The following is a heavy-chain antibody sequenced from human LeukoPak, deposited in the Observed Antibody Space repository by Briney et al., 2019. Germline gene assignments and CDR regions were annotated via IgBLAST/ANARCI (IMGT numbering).Heavy chain of an antibody. Sequence: GGSMRLSCAASAITFRSYAMSWVRQAPGKRLEWVSAISGSGDSTSYADSVKGRFTISRDNSKNTLYLQMNSLRAEDTAVYYCAKGDAEWGERYFDYWGQGIVVTVSS. CDR2: ISGSGDST. V-gene: IGHV3-23*01. D-gene: IGHD3-3*01. CDR1: AITFRSYA. J-gene: IGHJ4*02. CDR3: AKGDAEWGERYFDY.